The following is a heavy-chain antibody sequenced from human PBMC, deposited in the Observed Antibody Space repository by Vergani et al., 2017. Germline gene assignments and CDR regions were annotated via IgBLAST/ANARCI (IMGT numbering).Heavy chain of an antibody. V-gene: IGHV3-33*01. CDR2: IWYDGSNK. J-gene: IGHJ4*02. CDR3: ARGGSHSGSHYFDY. D-gene: IGHD1-26*01. Sequence: QVQLVESGGGVVQPGRSLRLSCAASGFTFSSYGMHWVRQAPGKGLEWVAVIWYDGSNKYYADSVKGRFTISRDNSKNTLYLQMNSLRAEDTAVYYCARGGSHSGSHYFDYWGQGTLVTVSS. CDR1: GFTFSSYG.